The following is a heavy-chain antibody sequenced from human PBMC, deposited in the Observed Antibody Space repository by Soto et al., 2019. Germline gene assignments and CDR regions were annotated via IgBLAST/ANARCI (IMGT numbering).Heavy chain of an antibody. CDR1: GFTFSVSA. Sequence: EVQLVESGGGLVQPGGSLKLSCAASGFTFSVSAMHWVRQASGRGLEWVGRIRSKGNSYATEYAASMKGRFTIPRADSMNMAYLQMTSLQTEDTAVYYCTTFSSTEMSFFDFWGRGTLVTVSS. J-gene: IGHJ2*01. CDR3: TTFSSTEMSFFDF. V-gene: IGHV3-73*02. CDR2: IRSKGNSYAT. D-gene: IGHD3-3*02.